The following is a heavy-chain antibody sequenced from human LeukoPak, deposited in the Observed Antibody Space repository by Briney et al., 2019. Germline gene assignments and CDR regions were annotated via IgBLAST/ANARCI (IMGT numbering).Heavy chain of an antibody. V-gene: IGHV1-69*13. CDR3: ARDRDFTIFGVVTLPAFDI. Sequence: SVKVSCKAFGGTFSSYAISWVRQAPGQGLEWMGGIIPIFGTANYAQKFQGRVTITADESTSTAYMELSSLRSEDTAVYYCARDRDFTIFGVVTLPAFDIWGQGTMVTVSS. CDR2: IIPIFGTA. CDR1: GGTFSSYA. D-gene: IGHD3-3*01. J-gene: IGHJ3*02.